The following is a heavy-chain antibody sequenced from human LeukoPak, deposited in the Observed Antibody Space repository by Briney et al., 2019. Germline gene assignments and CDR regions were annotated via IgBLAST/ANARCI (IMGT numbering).Heavy chain of an antibody. Sequence: PGGSLRLSCAASGFIFSSYSMNWVRQAPGKGLEWVSYISSSSSKYYADSVKGRFTISRDNAKNSLYLQMNSLRAEDTAVYYCAKDRGYSYGISEYWGQGTLVTVSS. J-gene: IGHJ4*02. D-gene: IGHD5-18*01. CDR2: ISSSSSK. CDR1: GFIFSSYS. V-gene: IGHV3-48*01. CDR3: AKDRGYSYGISEY.